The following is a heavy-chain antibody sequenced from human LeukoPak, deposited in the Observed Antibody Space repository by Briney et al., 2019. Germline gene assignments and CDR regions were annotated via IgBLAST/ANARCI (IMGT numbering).Heavy chain of an antibody. CDR3: AXSEILDY. Sequence: GGSLRLSCAASGFTFSSYAMHWVRQAPGKGLEWVAVISYDGSNKYYADSVKGRFTISRDNSKNTLYPQMNSLRAEDTAVYYCAXSEILDYWAXXXXXPSPQ. J-gene: IGHJ4*01. CDR1: GFTFSSYA. CDR2: ISYDGSNK. V-gene: IGHV3-30-3*01.